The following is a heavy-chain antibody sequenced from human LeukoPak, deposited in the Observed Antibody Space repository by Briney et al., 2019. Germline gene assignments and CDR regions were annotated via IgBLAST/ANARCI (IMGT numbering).Heavy chain of an antibody. CDR3: AREARVQYYYDSSGYSDY. Sequence: GGSLRLSCAASGFTFSSYSMSWVRQAPGKGLEWVSSISSSSSYIYYADSVKGRFTISRDNAKNSLYLQMNSLRAEDTAVYYCAREARVQYYYDSSGYSDYWGQGTLVTVSS. J-gene: IGHJ4*02. D-gene: IGHD3-22*01. CDR1: GFTFSSYS. CDR2: ISSSSSYI. V-gene: IGHV3-21*01.